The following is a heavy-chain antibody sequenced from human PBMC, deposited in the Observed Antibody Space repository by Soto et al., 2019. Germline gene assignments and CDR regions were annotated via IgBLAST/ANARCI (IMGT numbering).Heavy chain of an antibody. Sequence: QVQLVESGGGVVQPGRSLRLSCAASGFTFSSYGMHWVRQAPGKGLAWVAVISYDGSNKYYADSVKGRFTISRDNSKKTLYLQMNSLRAEDTAVYYCAKDSNWFDPWGQGTLVTVSA. CDR2: ISYDGSNK. J-gene: IGHJ5*02. V-gene: IGHV3-30*18. CDR3: AKDSNWFDP. CDR1: GFTFSSYG.